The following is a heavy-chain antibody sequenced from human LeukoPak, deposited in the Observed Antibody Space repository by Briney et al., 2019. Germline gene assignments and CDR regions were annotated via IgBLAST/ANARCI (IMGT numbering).Heavy chain of an antibody. CDR1: GFTFGDHA. D-gene: IGHD5-18*01. CDR2: ISSKTYGGTT. Sequence: GGSLRLSCAVSGFTFGDHAMSWVRQAPGKGLEWVGFISSKTYGGTTEYAASVKGRFIISRDDSTSIAYLQMNSLKTEDTAVFYCTRGPILLWLDHGMDVWGQGTTVTVSS. J-gene: IGHJ6*02. V-gene: IGHV3-49*04. CDR3: TRGPILLWLDHGMDV.